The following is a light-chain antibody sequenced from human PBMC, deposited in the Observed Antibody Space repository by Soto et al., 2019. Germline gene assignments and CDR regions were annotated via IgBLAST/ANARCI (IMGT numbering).Light chain of an antibody. J-gene: IGLJ2*01. CDR2: GNS. V-gene: IGLV1-40*01. CDR1: SSNIGAGYD. Sequence: QSVLTQPPSVSGAPGQRVTISFTGSSSNIGAGYDVHWYQQLPGTAPKLLIHGNSNPPSGVPDRFSGSKSSTSASLAITGLHAEDEADYYCQSYDSSLSGYVVFGGGTKLTVL. CDR3: QSYDSSLSGYVV.